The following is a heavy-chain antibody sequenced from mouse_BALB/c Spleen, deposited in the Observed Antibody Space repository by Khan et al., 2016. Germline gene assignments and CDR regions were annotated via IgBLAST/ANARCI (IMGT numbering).Heavy chain of an antibody. Sequence: EVQLVESGPDLVKPSQSLSLTCTVTGFSITSGYSWHWIRQFPGNKLEWMGYIHYSGITNYNPSLKSRISVTRDTSKNQFFLQLNSVTTEDTATYYCASYDYYDPWFAYWGQGTLVTVSA. CDR2: IHYSGIT. CDR1: GFSITSGYS. J-gene: IGHJ3*01. V-gene: IGHV3-1*02. CDR3: ASYDYYDPWFAY. D-gene: IGHD2-4*01.